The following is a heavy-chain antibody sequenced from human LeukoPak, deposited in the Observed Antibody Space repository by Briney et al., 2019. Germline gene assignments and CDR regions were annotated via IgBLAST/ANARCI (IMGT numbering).Heavy chain of an antibody. V-gene: IGHV4-59*08. CDR1: GGSISSYY. Sequence: SETLSLTCTVSGGSISSYYWSWIRQPPGKGLEWIGYIYYSGSTNYNPSLKSRVTISIDTSKNQFSLRLTSVTAADTAVYYCARQTGSGLFILPGGQGTLVTVSS. J-gene: IGHJ4*02. D-gene: IGHD3/OR15-3a*01. CDR3: ARQTGSGLFILP. CDR2: IYYSGST.